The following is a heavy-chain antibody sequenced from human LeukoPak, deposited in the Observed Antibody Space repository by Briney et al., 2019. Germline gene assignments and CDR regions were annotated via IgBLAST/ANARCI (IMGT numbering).Heavy chain of an antibody. CDR1: GGSITNYY. CDR3: AATMVRGVHTHFDY. V-gene: IGHV4-59*08. J-gene: IGHJ4*02. Sequence: SETLSLTCTVSGGSITNYYWSWIRQPPGKGLEWIGYVYYSGSTNYNPALKSRVTISVDTSKNQFSLKLSSVTAADTAVYYCAATMVRGVHTHFDYWGQGTLVTVSS. D-gene: IGHD3-10*01. CDR2: VYYSGST.